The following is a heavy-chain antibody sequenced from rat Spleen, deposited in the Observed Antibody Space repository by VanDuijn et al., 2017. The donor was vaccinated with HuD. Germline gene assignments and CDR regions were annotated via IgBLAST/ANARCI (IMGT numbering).Heavy chain of an antibody. Sequence: EVQLVESDGGLFQPGRSLKLSCAASGFTFNNYWMTWIRQAPGKGLEWVASITNASGRTYYPDSVKGRFTVSRDNAKSTQYLQMDSLTSEDTATYYCARTTEGIDYWGQGVMVTVSS. J-gene: IGHJ2*01. V-gene: IGHV5-31*01. CDR1: GFTFNNYW. CDR2: ITNASGRT. D-gene: IGHD1-11*01. CDR3: ARTTEGIDY.